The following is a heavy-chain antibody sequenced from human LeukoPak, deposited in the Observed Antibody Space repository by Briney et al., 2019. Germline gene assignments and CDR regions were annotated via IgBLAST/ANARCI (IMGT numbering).Heavy chain of an antibody. CDR2: IPYDGSDK. V-gene: IGHV3-30*02. CDR3: AKGRSITDY. Sequence: GGSLRLSCAASGFTFSSYWMTWVRQAPGKGLFWVSFIPYDGSDKYYADSVKGRFTISRDNSKNTLYLQMNSLRVEDTAVYYCAKGRSITDYWGQGTLVTVSS. CDR1: GFTFSSYW. J-gene: IGHJ4*02. D-gene: IGHD6-6*01.